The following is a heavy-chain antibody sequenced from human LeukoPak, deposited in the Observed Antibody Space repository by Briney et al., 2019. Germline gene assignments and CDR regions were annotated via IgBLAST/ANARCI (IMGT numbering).Heavy chain of an antibody. Sequence: GESLKISCQGSGYRFTSYWLGWVRQMPGKGLEWMGIIYPGDSDTRYSPSFQGQVTISADKSISTAYLQWSSLKASDTAMYYCAGQTVDTAMGIDYWGQGTLVTVSS. V-gene: IGHV5-51*01. CDR3: AGQTVDTAMGIDY. CDR1: GYRFTSYW. J-gene: IGHJ4*02. CDR2: IYPGDSDT. D-gene: IGHD5-18*01.